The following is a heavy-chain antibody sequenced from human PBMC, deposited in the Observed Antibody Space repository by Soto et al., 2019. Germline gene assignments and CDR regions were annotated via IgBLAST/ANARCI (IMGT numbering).Heavy chain of an antibody. J-gene: IGHJ6*02. CDR3: ARGGSSSDNGMDV. CDR2: ISSRSYTI. V-gene: IGHV3-48*02. CDR1: GFSFSTYS. D-gene: IGHD6-6*01. Sequence: EVQLVESGGGLVQPGGSLRLSCAASGFSFSTYSMNWVRQAPGKGLEWVSYISSRSYTIYYIDSVKGRFTISRDNAKSSLYLQMNSLRDEDTAVYYCARGGSSSDNGMDVWGQGTRVNVSS.